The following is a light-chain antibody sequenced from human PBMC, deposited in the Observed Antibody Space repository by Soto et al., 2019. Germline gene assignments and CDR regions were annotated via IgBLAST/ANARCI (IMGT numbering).Light chain of an antibody. V-gene: IGKV1-27*01. Sequence: DIQMTQSPSSLSASVGDRVTITCRASQGISNFLAWHHQKPGKVPNLLLYGASTLQSGVPSRFSAGGPGTDFNLTISSLQAEDVGTYYCQKDDCAPFTVGTETKVYF. CDR2: GAS. J-gene: IGKJ3*01. CDR3: QKDDCAPFT. CDR1: QGISNF.